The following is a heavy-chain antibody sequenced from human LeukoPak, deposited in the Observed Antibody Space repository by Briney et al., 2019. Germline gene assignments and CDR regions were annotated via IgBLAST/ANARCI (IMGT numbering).Heavy chain of an antibody. J-gene: IGHJ4*02. CDR3: ARKALGYRLGYGDY. CDR1: GFTVSSNS. Sequence: PGGSLRLSCTVSGFTVSSNSWSWVRQAPGKGLEWVSFIYSGGKTHSSDSVKGRFTISRDNSKNTLYLQMSSLRAEDTAIYYCARKALGYRLGYGDYWGQGTLVTVSS. D-gene: IGHD5-12*01. V-gene: IGHV3-53*01. CDR2: IYSGGKT.